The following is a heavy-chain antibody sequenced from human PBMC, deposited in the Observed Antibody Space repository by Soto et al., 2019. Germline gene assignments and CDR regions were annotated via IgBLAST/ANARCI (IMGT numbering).Heavy chain of an antibody. Sequence: ASVKVSCKASGGTFSSYAISWVRQAPGQGLEWMGGIIPIFGTANYAQKFQGRVTITADESTSTAYMELSSLRSEDTAVYYCARGMVRGVIPQTYFAYWGRGTLVTVSS. J-gene: IGHJ4*02. V-gene: IGHV1-69*13. CDR2: IIPIFGTA. CDR3: ARGMVRGVIPQTYFAY. D-gene: IGHD3-10*01. CDR1: GGTFSSYA.